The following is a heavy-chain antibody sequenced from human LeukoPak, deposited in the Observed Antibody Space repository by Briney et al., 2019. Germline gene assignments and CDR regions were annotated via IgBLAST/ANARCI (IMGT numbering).Heavy chain of an antibody. J-gene: IGHJ4*02. V-gene: IGHV4-39*07. D-gene: IGHD4-17*01. CDR1: GGSISSSSYY. Sequence: IPSETLSLTCTASGGSISSSSYYWGWIRQPPGKGLEWIGNIYYSGSTYYNPSLESRVTMSLDTSKNQFSLKLSSVTAADTAVYYCARGHLKSLGDYPINYWGQGTLVTVSS. CDR3: ARGHLKSLGDYPINY. CDR2: IYYSGST.